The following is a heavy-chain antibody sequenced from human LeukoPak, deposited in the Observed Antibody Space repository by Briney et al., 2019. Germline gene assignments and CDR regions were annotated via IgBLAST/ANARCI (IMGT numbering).Heavy chain of an antibody. Sequence: ASVRVSCKASGYTFTSYDINWVRQATGQGLEWMGWMNPNSGNTGYAQKFQGRVTMTRNTSISTAYMELSSLRSEDTAVYYCAAGSIAAADDAFDIWGQGTMVTVSS. V-gene: IGHV1-8*01. CDR3: AAGSIAAADDAFDI. D-gene: IGHD6-13*01. CDR1: GYTFTSYD. CDR2: MNPNSGNT. J-gene: IGHJ3*02.